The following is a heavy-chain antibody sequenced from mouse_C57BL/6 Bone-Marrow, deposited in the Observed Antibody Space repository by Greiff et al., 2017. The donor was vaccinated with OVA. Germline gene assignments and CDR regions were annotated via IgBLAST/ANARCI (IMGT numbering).Heavy chain of an antibody. J-gene: IGHJ2*01. CDR3: ARWYYGSSYLYYFDY. CDR2: IYPRSGNT. V-gene: IGHV1-81*01. D-gene: IGHD1-1*01. Sequence: VQLQQSGAELARPGASVKLSCKASGYTFTSYGISWVKQRTGQGLEWIGEIYPRSGNTYYNEKFKGKATLTADKSSSTAYMELHSLTSEDSAVYFCARWYYGSSYLYYFDYWGQGTTLTVSS. CDR1: GYTFTSYG.